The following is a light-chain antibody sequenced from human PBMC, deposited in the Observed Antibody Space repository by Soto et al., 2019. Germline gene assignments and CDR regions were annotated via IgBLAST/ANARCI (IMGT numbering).Light chain of an antibody. V-gene: IGLV2-11*01. Sequence: QSVLTQPRSVSGSPGQSVTISCTGTSSDVGGYNYVSWYQQHPGKAPKLMIYDVSKRPSGVPDRFSGSKSGNTASLTISGLQAEDEADYYCSSYTRSSTLGDVFGTGSEVT. CDR2: DVS. CDR3: SSYTRSSTLGDV. J-gene: IGLJ1*01. CDR1: SSDVGGYNY.